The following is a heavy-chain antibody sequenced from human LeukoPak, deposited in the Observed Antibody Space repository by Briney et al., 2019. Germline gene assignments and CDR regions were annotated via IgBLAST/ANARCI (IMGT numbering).Heavy chain of an antibody. J-gene: IGHJ6*03. CDR2: INWNGVST. Sequence: GGSLRLSCAASGFTFDENGMSWVRQAPGKGLEWVAGINWNGVSTDYADSVKGRFSISRDNAKDSLYLQMNSLTVEDTALYYCARDGFHGYEMEYYYFYMDVWGKGTTVTVS. D-gene: IGHD5-12*01. V-gene: IGHV3-20*04. CDR1: GFTFDENG. CDR3: ARDGFHGYEMEYYYFYMDV.